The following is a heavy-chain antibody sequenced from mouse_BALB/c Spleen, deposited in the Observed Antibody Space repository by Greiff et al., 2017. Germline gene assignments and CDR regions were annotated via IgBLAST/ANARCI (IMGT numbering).Heavy chain of an antibody. Sequence: EVQLVESGGGLVQPGGSRKLSCAASGFTFSSFGMHWVRQAPEKGLEWVAYISSGSSTIYYADTVKGRFTISRDNPKNTLFLQMTSLRSEDTAMYYCARDWDGAMDYWGQGTSVTVSS. V-gene: IGHV5-17*02. CDR1: GFTFSSFG. CDR3: ARDWDGAMDY. J-gene: IGHJ4*01. D-gene: IGHD4-1*01. CDR2: ISSGSSTI.